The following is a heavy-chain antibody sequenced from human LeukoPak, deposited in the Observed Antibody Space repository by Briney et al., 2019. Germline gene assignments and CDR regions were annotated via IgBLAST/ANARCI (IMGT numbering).Heavy chain of an antibody. D-gene: IGHD6-13*01. CDR2: IKQDGSEK. CDR3: ARAGLYSSSWYRDYFDY. Sequence: GGSLRLSCAASGFTFSSYWMSWVRQAPGKGLEWVAKIKQDGSEKYYGDSVKGRFTISRDNSKNTLYLQMNSLRAEDTAVYYCARAGLYSSSWYRDYFDYWGQGTLVTVSS. J-gene: IGHJ4*02. V-gene: IGHV3-7*01. CDR1: GFTFSSYW.